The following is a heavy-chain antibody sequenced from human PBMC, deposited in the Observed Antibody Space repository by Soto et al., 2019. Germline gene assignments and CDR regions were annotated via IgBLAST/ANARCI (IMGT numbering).Heavy chain of an antibody. J-gene: IGHJ6*02. Sequence: QVPLVQSGAEVKKPGSSVKVSCKASGGTFSSYAISWVRQAPGQGLEWMGGIIPIFGTANYAQKFQGRVTITADKSTSTAYMELSSLRSEDTAVYFCAWGRSVGITMVRGNIYGMDVWGQGTTVTVSS. D-gene: IGHD3-10*01. V-gene: IGHV1-69*06. CDR3: AWGRSVGITMVRGNIYGMDV. CDR2: IIPIFGTA. CDR1: GGTFSSYA.